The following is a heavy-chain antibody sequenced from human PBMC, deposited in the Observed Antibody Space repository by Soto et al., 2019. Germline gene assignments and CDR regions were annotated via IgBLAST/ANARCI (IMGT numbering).Heavy chain of an antibody. J-gene: IGHJ3*02. D-gene: IGHD3-10*01. CDR3: TTDKMVRGVMWLGAFDI. V-gene: IGHV3-15*07. Sequence: PGGSLRLSCAASGFTFSNAWMNWVRQAPGKGLEWVGRIKSKTDGGTTDYAAPVKGRFTISRDDSKNTLYLQMNSLKTEDTAVYYCTTDKMVRGVMWLGAFDIWGQGTMVTVSS. CDR1: GFTFSNAW. CDR2: IKSKTDGGTT.